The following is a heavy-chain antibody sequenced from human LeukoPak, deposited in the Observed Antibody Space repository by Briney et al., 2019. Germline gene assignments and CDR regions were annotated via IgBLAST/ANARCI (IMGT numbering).Heavy chain of an antibody. J-gene: IGHJ5*02. CDR2: ISSGGSTI. Sequence: GGSLRLSCAVSGFTFSDYYMSWIRQAPGKGLEWVSYISSGGSTISHADSVKGRFTISRDNAKNSLYLQMNSLRAEDTAVYYCARGGYYGDYGSKWFDPWGQGTLVTVSS. CDR1: GFTFSDYY. CDR3: ARGGYYGDYGSKWFDP. V-gene: IGHV3-11*04. D-gene: IGHD4-17*01.